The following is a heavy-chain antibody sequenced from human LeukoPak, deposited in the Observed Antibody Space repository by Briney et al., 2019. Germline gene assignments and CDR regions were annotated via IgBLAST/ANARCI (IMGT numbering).Heavy chain of an antibody. Sequence: ASVKVSCKASGYTFTSYDINWVRQATGQGLEWMGWMNPNSGNTGYAQKFQGRVTMTRNTSISTAYMELSSLRSEDTAVYYCARGGGGGSYYDFWSGYYSYHYYHYMDVWGKGTTVTVSS. V-gene: IGHV1-8*01. D-gene: IGHD3-3*01. CDR2: MNPNSGNT. CDR1: GYTFTSYD. CDR3: ARGGGGGSYYDFWSGYYSYHYYHYMDV. J-gene: IGHJ6*03.